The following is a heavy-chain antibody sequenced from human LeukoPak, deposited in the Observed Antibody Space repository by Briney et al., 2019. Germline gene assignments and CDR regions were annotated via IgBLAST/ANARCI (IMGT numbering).Heavy chain of an antibody. D-gene: IGHD1-26*01. J-gene: IGHJ4*02. CDR3: ARTIVGATTPFDY. CDR2: ISYDGSNK. CDR1: GFTFSSFA. V-gene: IGHV3-30-3*01. Sequence: GGSLRLSCAASGFTFSSFAMSWVRQAPGKGLEWVAVISYDGSNKYYADSVKGRFTISRDNSKNTLYLQMNSLRAEDTAVYYCARTIVGATTPFDYWGQGTLVTVSS.